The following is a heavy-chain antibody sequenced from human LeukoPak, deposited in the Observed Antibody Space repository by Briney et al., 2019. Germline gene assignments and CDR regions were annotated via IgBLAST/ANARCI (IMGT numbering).Heavy chain of an antibody. D-gene: IGHD2-15*01. CDR3: ARVGVVAITGWFDP. Sequence: GGSLRDSCAARGFTFSSYWLHWVPQAPGKGRVWVSRVNSDGSSTHYADSVKAPFTVPRDNAKNTLYLQMNSLRAEDTAVYYCARVGVVAITGWFDPWGQGTLVTVSS. CDR1: GFTFSSYW. J-gene: IGHJ5*02. CDR2: VNSDGSST. V-gene: IGHV3-74*01.